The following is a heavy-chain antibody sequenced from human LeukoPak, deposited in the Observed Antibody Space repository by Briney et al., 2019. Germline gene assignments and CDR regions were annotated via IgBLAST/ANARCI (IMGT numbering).Heavy chain of an antibody. CDR1: GFTFSSYA. V-gene: IGHV3-23*01. CDR2: ISGSGVST. J-gene: IGHJ5*02. Sequence: AGSLRLSCAASGFTFSSYAMSWVRQAPGKGLEWVSAISGSGVSTYYADSVKGRFTISRDNSKNTLYLQMNSLRAEDTAVYYCAKDSSQHEFDPWGQGTLVTVSS. D-gene: IGHD6-6*01. CDR3: AKDSSQHEFDP.